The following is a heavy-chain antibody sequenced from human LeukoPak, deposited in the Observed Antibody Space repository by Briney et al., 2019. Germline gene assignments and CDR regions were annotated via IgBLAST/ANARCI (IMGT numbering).Heavy chain of an antibody. Sequence: GGSLRLSCAAPGFTFDDYGMSWVRQAPGKGLEWVSGINWNGGSTGYADSVKGRFTISRDNAKNSLYLQMNSLRAEDTALYYCARAVAARLFGLIDYWGQGTLVTVSS. CDR3: ARAVAARLFGLIDY. D-gene: IGHD6-6*01. V-gene: IGHV3-20*04. CDR1: GFTFDDYG. CDR2: INWNGGST. J-gene: IGHJ4*02.